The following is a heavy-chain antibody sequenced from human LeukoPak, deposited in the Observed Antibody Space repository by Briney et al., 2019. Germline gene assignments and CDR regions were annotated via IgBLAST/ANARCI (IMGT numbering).Heavy chain of an antibody. CDR1: GYTFTSYY. Sequence: SVKVSCKASGYTFTSYYMHWVRQAPGQGLEWMGIINPSGGSTSYAQKFQGRVTMTRDTSTSTVYMELSSLRSEDTAVYYCARDYGGVATLPHLDYWGQGTLVTVSS. J-gene: IGHJ4*02. CDR3: ARDYGGVATLPHLDY. CDR2: INPSGGST. D-gene: IGHD3-3*01. V-gene: IGHV1-46*01.